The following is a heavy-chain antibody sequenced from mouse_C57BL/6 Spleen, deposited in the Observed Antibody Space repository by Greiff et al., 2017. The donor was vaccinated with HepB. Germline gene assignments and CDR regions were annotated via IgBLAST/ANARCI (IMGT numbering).Heavy chain of an antibody. V-gene: IGHV1-80*01. D-gene: IGHD1-1*01. CDR2: IYPGDGDT. CDR3: ARGGLRYAMDY. J-gene: IGHJ4*01. CDR1: GYAFSSYW. Sequence: LVESGAELVKPGASVKISCKASGYAFSSYWMNWVKQRPGKGLEWIGQIYPGDGDTNYNGKFKGKATLTADKSSSTAYMQLSSLTSEDSAVYFCARGGLRYAMDYWGQGTSVTVSS.